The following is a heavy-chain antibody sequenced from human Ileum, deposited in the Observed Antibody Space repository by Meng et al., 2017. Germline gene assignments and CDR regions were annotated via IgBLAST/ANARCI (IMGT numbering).Heavy chain of an antibody. J-gene: IGHJ4*02. CDR2: ITHSGST. CDR3: AGGQAGPRLKY. V-gene: IGHV4-34*01. CDR1: GGSFSEYY. D-gene: IGHD6-19*01. Sequence: SETLSLTCAVYGGSFSEYYWSWIRQTPGKGLEWIGEITHSGSTTYDPSLKSRVTISSDTSKNQFSLTLNSVTAADTGVYYCAGGQAGPRLKYWGQGGRVTVSS.